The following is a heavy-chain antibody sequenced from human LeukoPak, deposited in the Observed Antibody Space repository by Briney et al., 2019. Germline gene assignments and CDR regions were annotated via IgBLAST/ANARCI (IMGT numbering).Heavy chain of an antibody. J-gene: IGHJ4*02. D-gene: IGHD5-18*01. Sequence: GGSLRLSCAASGFTFSSYSMNWVRQAPGEGLEWVSSISSSSSYIYYADSVKGRFTISRDNAKNSLYLQMNSLRAEDTAVYYCARGYSYGHGGSDYWGQGTLVTVSS. V-gene: IGHV3-21*01. CDR1: GFTFSSYS. CDR3: ARGYSYGHGGSDY. CDR2: ISSSSSYI.